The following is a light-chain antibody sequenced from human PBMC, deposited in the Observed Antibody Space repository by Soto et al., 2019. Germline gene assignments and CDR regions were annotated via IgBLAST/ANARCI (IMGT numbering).Light chain of an antibody. V-gene: IGKV4-1*01. CDR2: WAS. CDR1: QSVLYTSNNKNY. Sequence: DIVMTQSPDSLAVSLGERATINCKTSQSVLYTSNNKNYLAWYQQKPGQPPSLLIYWASTRESGVPDRFSGSGAGTDFTLTISSLQAEDVAVYYSQQYYSPPLTLGQGTKVEIK. J-gene: IGKJ1*01. CDR3: QQYYSPPLT.